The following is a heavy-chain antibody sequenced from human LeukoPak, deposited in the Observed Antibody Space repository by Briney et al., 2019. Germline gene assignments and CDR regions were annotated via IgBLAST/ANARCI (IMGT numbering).Heavy chain of an antibody. CDR2: IYYSGST. J-gene: IGHJ5*02. D-gene: IGHD3-22*01. CDR1: GGSFSGYY. CDR3: ARDLSGSSGYYRKYNWFHP. Sequence: SETLSLTCAVYGGSFSGYYWSWIRQPPGKGLEWIGYIYYSGSTNYNPPLKSRVTISVDTSKNQFSLKLSSVTAADTAVYYCARDLSGSSGYYRKYNWFHPWGEGTLVTVSS. V-gene: IGHV4-59*01.